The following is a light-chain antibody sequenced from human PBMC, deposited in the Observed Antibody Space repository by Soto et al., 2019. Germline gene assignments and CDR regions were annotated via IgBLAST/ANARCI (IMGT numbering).Light chain of an antibody. CDR2: CAY. Sequence: EIVLTDTPGTLALSLLERATLSFIASQSVSSSYLAWYKQKPGQAHRILIYCAYSRATGIKDRFSGSGSGKDFTITIRRLEHEDCEVYYCQEYGSSQKKFGNGNKG. CDR1: QSVSSSY. CDR3: QEYGSSQKK. V-gene: IGKV3-20*01. J-gene: IGKJ1*01.